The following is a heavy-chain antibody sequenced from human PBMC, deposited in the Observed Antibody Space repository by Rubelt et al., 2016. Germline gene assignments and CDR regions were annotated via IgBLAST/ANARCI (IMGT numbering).Heavy chain of an antibody. Sequence: QVQLVQSGAEVKKPGASVKVSCKASGYTFTSYGISWVRQATGQGLEWMGWISAYNGNTHFGQRLQGRVTLTTDTSANTAYMEVRSLRSDDTAVYVCARGPPQYGKQRSVDYWGQGTLVTVSS. D-gene: IGHD1/OR15-1a*01. V-gene: IGHV1-18*01. CDR2: ISAYNGNT. CDR3: ARGPPQYGKQRSVDY. J-gene: IGHJ4*02. CDR1: GYTFTSYG.